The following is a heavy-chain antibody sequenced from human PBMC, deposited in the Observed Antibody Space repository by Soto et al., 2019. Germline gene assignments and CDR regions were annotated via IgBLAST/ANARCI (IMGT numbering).Heavy chain of an antibody. CDR1: GYSFTSYW. Sequence: ESLKISCKGSGYSFTSYWIGWVRQMPGKGLEWMGIIYPGDSDTRYSPSFQGQVTISADKSISTAYLQWSSLKASDTAMYYCARQVTGTTKVHYYYYMDVWGKGTTVTVSS. D-gene: IGHD1-7*01. V-gene: IGHV5-51*01. CDR3: ARQVTGTTKVHYYYYMDV. J-gene: IGHJ6*03. CDR2: IYPGDSDT.